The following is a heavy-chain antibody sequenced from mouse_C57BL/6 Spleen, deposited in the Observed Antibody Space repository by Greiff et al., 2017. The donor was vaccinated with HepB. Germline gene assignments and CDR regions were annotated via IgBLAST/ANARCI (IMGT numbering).Heavy chain of an antibody. D-gene: IGHD2-1*01. CDR1: GYSITSGYD. CDR2: ISYSGST. Sequence: EVQLVESGPGMVKPSQSLSLTCTVTGYSITSGYDWHWIRHFPGNKLEWMGYISYSGSTNYNPSLKSRISITHDTSKNHFFLKLNSVTTEDTATYYCARVVGNYAWFAYWGQGTLVTVSA. J-gene: IGHJ3*01. CDR3: ARVVGNYAWFAY. V-gene: IGHV3-1*01.